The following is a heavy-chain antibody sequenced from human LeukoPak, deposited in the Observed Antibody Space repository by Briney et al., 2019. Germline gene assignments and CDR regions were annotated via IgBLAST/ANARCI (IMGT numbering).Heavy chain of an antibody. V-gene: IGHV1-2*02. D-gene: IGHD1-14*01. CDR2: INPNSGGT. CDR3: ARVAGSSNRYYYMDV. CDR1: GYTFTGYY. Sequence: ASVKVSCKASGYTFTGYYMHWVRQAPGQGLEWTGWINPNSGGTNYAQKFQGRVTMTRDTSISTAYMELSRLRSDDTAVYYCARVAGSSNRYYYMDVWGKGTTVTISS. J-gene: IGHJ6*03.